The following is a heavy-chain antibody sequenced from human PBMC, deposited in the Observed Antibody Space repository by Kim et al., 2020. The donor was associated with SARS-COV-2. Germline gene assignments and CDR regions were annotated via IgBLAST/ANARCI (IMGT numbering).Heavy chain of an antibody. CDR3: VRDGNRGSYYSYFDY. Sequence: GGSLRLSCAASGFSFSSYTMHFFRPSQGPLLEYVSSISSNGDNTYYADSVRGRFTISRDNFKNTLYLQMGSLRPEDMSVFYCVRDGNRGSYYSYFDYWGQGTLITVSS. V-gene: IGHV3-64*02. J-gene: IGHJ4*02. D-gene: IGHD1-26*01. CDR2: ISSNGDNT. CDR1: GFSFSSYT.